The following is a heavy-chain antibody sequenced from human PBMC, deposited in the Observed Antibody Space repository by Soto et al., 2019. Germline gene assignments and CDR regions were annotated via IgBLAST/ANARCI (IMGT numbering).Heavy chain of an antibody. V-gene: IGHV1-18*01. D-gene: IGHD3-22*01. J-gene: IGHJ4*02. CDR3: AGAGHYYDSSGYAN. Sequence: QVKLVQSGAEVKKPGTSMKVSCKASGYTFGTSGISWIRQAPGQGLEWMGWISAYNGNTNYEQKLQARVTKTTDTSTNTAYLGLRSLRSDDTAVYYCAGAGHYYDSSGYANWGQGTLVTVSS. CDR2: ISAYNGNT. CDR1: GYTFGTSG.